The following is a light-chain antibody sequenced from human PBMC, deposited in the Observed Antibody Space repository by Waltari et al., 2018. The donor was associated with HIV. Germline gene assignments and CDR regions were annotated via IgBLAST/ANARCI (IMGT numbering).Light chain of an antibody. J-gene: IGKJ1*01. Sequence: IQMTQSPSSLSASLGARVTITCRARQGIGNYLAWYQQKPGKVPKLLIYAASTLQSGVPSRFSGSGSGTDFTLTISCLQPEDVASYYCQKYNNAPQTFGQGTKGEIK. CDR1: QGIGNY. V-gene: IGKV1-27*01. CDR2: AAS. CDR3: QKYNNAPQT.